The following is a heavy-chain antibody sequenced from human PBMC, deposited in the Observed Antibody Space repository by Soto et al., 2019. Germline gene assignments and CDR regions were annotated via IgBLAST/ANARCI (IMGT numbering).Heavy chain of an antibody. D-gene: IGHD2-15*01. Sequence: QVQLVQSGAEVKKPGSSVKVSCKASGGTFSSYTISWVRQAPGQGREWMGRIIPILGITNYEQKFHGRVTITTATSTTTAYMQLSSLSSKDTAVYSCANPTPQRGSRFLFTYWGQGTLITVSS. CDR3: ANPTPQRGSRFLFTY. V-gene: IGHV1-69*02. CDR1: GGTFSSYT. J-gene: IGHJ4*02. CDR2: IIPILGIT.